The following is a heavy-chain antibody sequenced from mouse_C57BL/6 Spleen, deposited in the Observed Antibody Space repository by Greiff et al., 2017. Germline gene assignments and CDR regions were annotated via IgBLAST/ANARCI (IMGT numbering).Heavy chain of an antibody. D-gene: IGHD2-2*01. CDR1: GYTFTSYW. J-gene: IGHJ2*01. CDR3: ARASTMVTTRGYFDD. V-gene: IGHV1-7*01. CDR2: INPSSGYT. Sequence: QVQLQQSGAELAKPGASVKLSCKASGYTFTSYWMHWVKQRPGQGLEWIGYINPSSGYTKYNKKFKDKAKLTADKSSSTAYMELSSLTYEDSAVDDCARASTMVTTRGYFDDWGQGTTLTVSS.